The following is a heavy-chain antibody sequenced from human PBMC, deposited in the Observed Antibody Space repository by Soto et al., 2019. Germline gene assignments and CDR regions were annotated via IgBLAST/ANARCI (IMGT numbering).Heavy chain of an antibody. Sequence: PSETLSLTCAVSGGSISSSNWWSWVRQPPGKGLEWIGEIYHSGSTNYNPSLKSRVTISVDKSKNQFSLKLSSVTAADTAVYYCASDGSNWGSGDYYYGMDVWGQGTTVT. CDR3: ASDGSNWGSGDYYYGMDV. V-gene: IGHV4-4*02. D-gene: IGHD7-27*01. J-gene: IGHJ6*02. CDR2: IYHSGST. CDR1: GGSISSSNW.